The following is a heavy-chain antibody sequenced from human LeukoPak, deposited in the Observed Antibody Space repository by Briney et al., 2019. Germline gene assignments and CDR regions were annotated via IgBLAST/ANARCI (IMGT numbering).Heavy chain of an antibody. CDR1: GFTFSSYN. V-gene: IGHV3-21*01. Sequence: PGGSLRLSCAASGFTFSSYNMNWVRQAPGKGLEWVSSISSSSSYIYYADSVKGRFTISRGNAKNSLYLQMNSLRAEDTAIFYCARDSVASPPPYYDILTGYLVPAEYFQHWGQGTLVTVSS. J-gene: IGHJ1*01. D-gene: IGHD3-9*01. CDR2: ISSSSSYI. CDR3: ARDSVASPPPYYDILTGYLVPAEYFQH.